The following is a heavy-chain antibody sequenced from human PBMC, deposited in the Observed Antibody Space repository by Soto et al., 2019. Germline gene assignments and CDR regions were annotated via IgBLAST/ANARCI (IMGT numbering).Heavy chain of an antibody. CDR2: IKNKADGGTA. V-gene: IGHV3-15*01. Sequence: EVQLVESGGDLVKPGGCLRLSCAASGITFINAWMSWVRQAPGKGLEWVGRIKNKADGGTADYAAPVRGRFTISRDDSRHTLFLQMNSLETEDTAVYYCTTDPGDYEDFWGQGTLVTVSS. D-gene: IGHD4-17*01. CDR1: GITFINAW. CDR3: TTDPGDYEDF. J-gene: IGHJ4*02.